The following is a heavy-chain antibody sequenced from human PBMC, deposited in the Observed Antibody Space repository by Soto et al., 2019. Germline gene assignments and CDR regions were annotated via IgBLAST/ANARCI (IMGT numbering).Heavy chain of an antibody. D-gene: IGHD1-26*01. CDR2: IIPIFGTA. Sequence: SLQFSCKASGGTLSSYAISWVRQAHGQGLEWMGGIIPIFGTANYAQKFQGRVTITADKSTSTAYMELSSLRSEDTAVYYCARDIGRVGATSGWFDPWGQGTLVTVSS. V-gene: IGHV1-69*06. J-gene: IGHJ5*02. CDR1: GGTLSSYA. CDR3: ARDIGRVGATSGWFDP.